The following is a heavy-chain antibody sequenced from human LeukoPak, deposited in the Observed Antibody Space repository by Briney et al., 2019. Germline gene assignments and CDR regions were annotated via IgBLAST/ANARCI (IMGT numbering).Heavy chain of an antibody. V-gene: IGHV1-46*01. CDR1: VYTFTGYY. CDR2: INPSGVST. Sequence: GASVKVSCKASVYTFTGYYMHCVRQAPGQGVEWMGLINPSGVSTSYAQKFQGRFTMTRDTSTSTGYMELSSLRSEYTAVYYCARDLCHILTGYFTPLNCPFDPWGQGTLVTVSS. D-gene: IGHD3-9*01. J-gene: IGHJ5*02. CDR3: ARDLCHILTGYFTPLNCPFDP.